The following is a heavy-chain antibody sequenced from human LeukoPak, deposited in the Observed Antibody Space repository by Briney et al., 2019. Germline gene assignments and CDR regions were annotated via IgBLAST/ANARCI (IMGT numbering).Heavy chain of an antibody. D-gene: IGHD3-10*01. CDR2: INHSGST. V-gene: IGHV4-38-2*02. Sequence: PSETLSLTCTVSGYSISSGYYWGWIRQPPGKGLEWIGEINHSGSTNYNPSLKSRVTISVDTSKNQFSLKLSSVTAADTAVYYCARFVGFGAFDIWGQGTMVTVSS. CDR1: GYSISSGYY. J-gene: IGHJ3*02. CDR3: ARFVGFGAFDI.